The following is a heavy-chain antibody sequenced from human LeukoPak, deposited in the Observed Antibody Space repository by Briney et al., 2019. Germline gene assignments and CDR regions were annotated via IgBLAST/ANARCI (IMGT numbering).Heavy chain of an antibody. D-gene: IGHD2-8*01. Sequence: PSETLSLTCTVSGGSISSSSYYWSWIRQPPGKGLEWIGYIYYSGSTSYNPSLNSRVTISRDTSKNQFSLNLRSVTAADTAVYYCTSGGMVSGDFWGHGTLVTVSS. J-gene: IGHJ4*01. CDR1: GGSISSSSYY. CDR3: TSGGMVSGDF. V-gene: IGHV4-61*01. CDR2: IYYSGST.